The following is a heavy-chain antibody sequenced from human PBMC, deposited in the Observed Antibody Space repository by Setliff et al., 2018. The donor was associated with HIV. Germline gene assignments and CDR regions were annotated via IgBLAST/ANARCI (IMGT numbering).Heavy chain of an antibody. V-gene: IGHV4-39*01. Sequence: PSETLSLTCTVSGGSISSTSYYWGWIRQPPGTGLEWIGSISSSGSTYYNPSLKSRLTISVDTSKNQFSLRLSPVTAADTAVYYCARARRAGSGPTTVTNYYYYYMDVWGKGTTVTVSS. D-gene: IGHD4-17*01. J-gene: IGHJ6*03. CDR1: GGSISSTSYY. CDR3: ARARRAGSGPTTVTNYYYYYMDV. CDR2: ISSSGST.